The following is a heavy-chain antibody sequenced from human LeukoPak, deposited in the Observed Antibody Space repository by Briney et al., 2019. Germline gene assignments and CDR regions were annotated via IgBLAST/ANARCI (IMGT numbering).Heavy chain of an antibody. CDR2: TNHSGST. Sequence: SETLSLTCAVYGGSFSGYYWSWIRQLPGKGLEWIGETNHSGSTNYNPSLKSRVTISVDTSKNQFSLKLSSVTAADTAVYYCARGYVLFQHWGQGTLVTVSS. V-gene: IGHV4-34*01. CDR3: ARGYVLFQH. D-gene: IGHD3-10*02. J-gene: IGHJ1*01. CDR1: GGSFSGYY.